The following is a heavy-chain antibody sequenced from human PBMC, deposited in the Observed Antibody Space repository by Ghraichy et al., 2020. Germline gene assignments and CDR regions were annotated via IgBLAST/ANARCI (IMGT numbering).Heavy chain of an antibody. CDR2: INHSGST. J-gene: IGHJ6*02. D-gene: IGHD6-13*01. V-gene: IGHV4-34*01. Sequence: SETLSLTCAVYGGSFSGYYWSWIRQPPGKGLEWIGEINHSGSTNYNPSLKSRVTISVDTSKNQFSLKLSSVTAADTAVYYCARSGIATYRYYYGMDVWGQVTTVTVSS. CDR3: ARSGIATYRYYYGMDV. CDR1: GGSFSGYY.